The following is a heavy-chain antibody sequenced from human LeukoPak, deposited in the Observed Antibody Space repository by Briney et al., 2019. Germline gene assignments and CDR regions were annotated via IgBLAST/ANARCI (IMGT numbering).Heavy chain of an antibody. CDR3: AKDGDEDSFDY. V-gene: IGHV3-23*01. D-gene: IGHD2-21*02. J-gene: IGHJ4*02. Sequence: GGSLRLSCAASGFTFSSYAMSWVRQAPGKGLEWVSGISGSGGSTYYADSVKGRFTIPRDNSKNTLYLQMNSLRAEDTAVYYCAKDGDEDSFDYWGQGTLVTVSS. CDR2: ISGSGGST. CDR1: GFTFSSYA.